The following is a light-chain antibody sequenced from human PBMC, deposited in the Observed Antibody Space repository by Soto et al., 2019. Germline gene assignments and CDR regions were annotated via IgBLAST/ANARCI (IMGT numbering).Light chain of an antibody. V-gene: IGKV3-20*01. Sequence: EIVLTQSPATLSLSPGERATLTCRASQSVSGTYFAWYQQKPGQAPRLLISAASRRSTDLPDRFSGSGSETDFTLTISTLEPEDYAVYHCQQYGRSPGTFGQGTKVEI. J-gene: IGKJ2*01. CDR3: QQYGRSPGT. CDR2: AAS. CDR1: QSVSGTY.